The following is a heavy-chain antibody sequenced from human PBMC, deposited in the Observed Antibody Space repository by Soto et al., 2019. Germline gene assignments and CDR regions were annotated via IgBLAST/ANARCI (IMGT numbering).Heavy chain of an antibody. CDR1: GYTFTNSD. J-gene: IGHJ3*02. CDR3: ARVHSSSWYEGAFDI. D-gene: IGHD6-13*01. Sequence: GASVKVSCKAPGYTFTNSDINWVRQATAQGLEWMGWMNPNSGNTGYAQKFQGRVTMTRNTSISTAYMELSSLRSEDTAVYYCARVHSSSWYEGAFDIWGQGTMVTVSS. V-gene: IGHV1-8*01. CDR2: MNPNSGNT.